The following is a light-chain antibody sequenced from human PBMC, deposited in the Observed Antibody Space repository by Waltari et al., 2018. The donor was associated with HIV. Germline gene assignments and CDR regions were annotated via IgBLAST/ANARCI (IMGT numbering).Light chain of an antibody. V-gene: IGKV3-15*01. J-gene: IGKJ5*01. CDR3: QQYNNWPSGT. CDR1: QSVSSN. Sequence: EIVMTQSPATLSVSPGERATLSCRASQSVSSNLAWYQQKTGQAPRLLIYGASTRATGIPARYSGSGSETEFTLTISSLQSEEFAVYSCQQYNNWPSGTFGQGTRLESK. CDR2: GAS.